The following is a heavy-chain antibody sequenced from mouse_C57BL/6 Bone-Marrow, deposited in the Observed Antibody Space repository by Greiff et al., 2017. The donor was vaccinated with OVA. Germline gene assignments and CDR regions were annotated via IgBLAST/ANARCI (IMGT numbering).Heavy chain of an antibody. CDR1: GFTFSSYG. CDR2: ISSGGSYT. Sequence: EVKVVESGGDLVKPGGSLKLSCAASGFTFSSYGMSWVRQTPDKRLEWVATISSGGSYTYYPDSVKGRFTLSRDNAKNTLYLQMSSLKSEDTAMYYCARHELYYGNPAWFAYWGQGTLVTVSA. CDR3: ARHELYYGNPAWFAY. J-gene: IGHJ3*01. V-gene: IGHV5-6*01. D-gene: IGHD2-1*01.